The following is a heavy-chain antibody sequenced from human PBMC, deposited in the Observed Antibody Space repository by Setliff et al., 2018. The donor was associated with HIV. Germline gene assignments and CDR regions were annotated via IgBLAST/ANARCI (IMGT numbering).Heavy chain of an antibody. CDR3: ARHFYTTSWYSGTYWYFDL. CDR2: FYYSGST. V-gene: IGHV4-39*07. CDR1: GVSFSSSSYY. Sequence: KPSETLSLTCTVSGVSFSSSSYYRGWIRQPPGKGLEWIGGFYYSGSTYYNPSLKSRVTIPVDTSKNQFSLRLTSVTAADTAVYFCARHFYTTSWYSGTYWYFDLWGRGTLVTVSS. D-gene: IGHD2-15*01. J-gene: IGHJ2*01.